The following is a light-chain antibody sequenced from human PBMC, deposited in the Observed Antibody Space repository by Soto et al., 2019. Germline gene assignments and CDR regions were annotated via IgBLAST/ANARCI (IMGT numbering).Light chain of an antibody. J-gene: IGLJ1*01. V-gene: IGLV1-40*01. CDR2: DNN. Sequence: QLVLTQPPSVSGAPGQRVTISCTGSSSNIGAGYDVHWYQQLPGTAPKLLIYDNNNRPSGVPDRFSGSKSGTSASLAITGLQAEDEAEYYCQSYDSSLSVRYVFGTGTKVTVL. CDR3: QSYDSSLSVRYV. CDR1: SSNIGAGYD.